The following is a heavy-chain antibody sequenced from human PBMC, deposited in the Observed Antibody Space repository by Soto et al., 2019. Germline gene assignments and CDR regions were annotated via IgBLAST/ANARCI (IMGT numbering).Heavy chain of an antibody. CDR1: GFTFSNAW. CDR2: IKSKTDGGTT. Sequence: GGSLRLSCAASGFTFSNAWMNWVRQAPGKGLEWVGRIKSKTDGGTTDYAAPVKGRFTISRDDSKNTLYLQMNSLKTEDTAVYYCTTVLLWSGELFYHDYWGQGTLVTVSS. CDR3: TTVLLWSGELFYHDY. J-gene: IGHJ4*02. D-gene: IGHD3-10*01. V-gene: IGHV3-15*07.